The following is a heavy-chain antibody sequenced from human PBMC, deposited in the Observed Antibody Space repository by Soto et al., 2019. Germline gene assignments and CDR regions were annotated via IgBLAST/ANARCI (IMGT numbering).Heavy chain of an antibody. Sequence: PGGSLRLSCAASGFRFSDFYMTWIRQAPGKGLEWVSHISTSGSNTNYADSVKGRFTVSRDNANNALYLEMDNLRGEDTALYFCARDRDTYGHGFFDYWGQGSLVTVSS. CDR1: GFRFSDFY. V-gene: IGHV3-11*05. CDR2: ISTSGSNT. D-gene: IGHD2-21*01. CDR3: ARDRDTYGHGFFDY. J-gene: IGHJ4*02.